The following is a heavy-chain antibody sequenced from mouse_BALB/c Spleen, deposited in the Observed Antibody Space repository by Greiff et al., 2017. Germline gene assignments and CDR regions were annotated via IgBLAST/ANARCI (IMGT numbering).Heavy chain of an antibody. CDR1: GYTFTSYW. D-gene: IGHD1-1*01. CDR3: ARDTTVVD. V-gene: IGHV1S81*02. Sequence: QVQLQQSGAELVKPGASVKLSCKASGYTFTSYWMHWVKQRPGQGLEWIGEINPSNGRTNYNEKFKSKATLTVDKSSSTAYMQLSSLTSEDSAVYYCARDTTVVDWGQGTTLTVSS. J-gene: IGHJ2*01. CDR2: INPSNGRT.